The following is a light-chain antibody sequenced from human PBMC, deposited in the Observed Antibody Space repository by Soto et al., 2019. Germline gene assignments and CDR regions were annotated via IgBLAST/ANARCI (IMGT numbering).Light chain of an antibody. CDR2: EVS. CDR3: SSSAGSNNVV. CDR1: SSDVGGYNY. J-gene: IGLJ2*01. Sequence: QSVLTQYPSASGSPGQSVTISCTGTSSDVGGYNYVSWYQQHPGKAPKLMIYEVSKRPSGVPDRFSGSKSGNTASLTVSGLQADDDADYYCSSSAGSNNVVFDGGTKLTVL. V-gene: IGLV2-8*01.